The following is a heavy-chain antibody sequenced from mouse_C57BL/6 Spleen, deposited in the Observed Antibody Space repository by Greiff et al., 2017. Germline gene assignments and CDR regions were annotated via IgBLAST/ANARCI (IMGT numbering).Heavy chain of an antibody. Sequence: VQLQQPGAELVRPGSSVKLSCKASGYTFTSYWMDWVKQMPGQGLEWIGNIYPSDSETHYNQKFKDKATLTVDKSSSTAYMQLSSLTSEDSAVYYCARKDYDYDYYFDYWGQGTTLTVSS. D-gene: IGHD2-4*01. V-gene: IGHV1-61*01. CDR1: GYTFTSYW. CDR3: ARKDYDYDYYFDY. CDR2: IYPSDSET. J-gene: IGHJ2*01.